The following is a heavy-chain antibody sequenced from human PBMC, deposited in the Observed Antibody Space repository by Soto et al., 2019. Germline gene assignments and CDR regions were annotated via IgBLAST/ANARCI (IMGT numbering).Heavy chain of an antibody. CDR3: ATPQDYDDCLDS. Sequence: PSETLSLTCTVSGGSISGYYWSWIRQPPGKGLEWIGYMYKTGSTVYNPSFKSRVTISVDTSKNQFSLKLNSVTAADTAVYYCATPQDYDDCLDSWGQGTLVTVSS. CDR2: MYKTGST. V-gene: IGHV4-59*01. CDR1: GGSISGYY. J-gene: IGHJ4*02. D-gene: IGHD3-22*01.